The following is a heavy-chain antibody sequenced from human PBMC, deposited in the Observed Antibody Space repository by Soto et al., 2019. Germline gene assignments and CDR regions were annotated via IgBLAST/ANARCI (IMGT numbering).Heavy chain of an antibody. CDR1: GFTFSSYA. D-gene: IGHD3-10*01. Sequence: EVQLLESGGGLVQPGGSLRLSCAASGFTFSSYAMSWVRQAPGKGLEWVSAISGSGGSTYYADSVKGRFTISRDNSKNTRDLQMNSLRAEDTAVYYCANLLVGAIWCGDLPRFDPWGQGTLVTVSS. CDR2: ISGSGGST. CDR3: ANLLVGAIWCGDLPRFDP. V-gene: IGHV3-23*01. J-gene: IGHJ5*02.